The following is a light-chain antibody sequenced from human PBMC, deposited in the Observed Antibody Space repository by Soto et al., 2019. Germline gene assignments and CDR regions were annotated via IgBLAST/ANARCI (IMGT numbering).Light chain of an antibody. V-gene: IGKV1-5*03. CDR3: QQYNSYPLT. CDR2: KAS. Sequence: DIQMTQSPSTLSASVGDRVTITCRASQSISSWLAWYQQKPGKAPKLLIYKASSLESGVPSTFSGSGSGTEFTLTISSLQPDDSVTYYCQQYNSYPLTFGQGTKVEI. J-gene: IGKJ1*01. CDR1: QSISSW.